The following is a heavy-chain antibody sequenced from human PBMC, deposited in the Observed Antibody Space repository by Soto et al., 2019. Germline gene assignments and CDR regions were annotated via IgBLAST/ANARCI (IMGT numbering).Heavy chain of an antibody. CDR2: ISWNSGSI. CDR3: AKDAAAATYYDFWSGYYTGPSGYYGMDV. D-gene: IGHD3-3*01. CDR1: GFTFDDYA. V-gene: IGHV3-9*01. J-gene: IGHJ6*02. Sequence: GGSLRLSCAASGFTFDDYAMHWVRQAPGKGLEWVSGISWNSGSIGYADSVKGRFTISRDNAKNSLYLQMNSLRAEDTALYYCAKDAAAATYYDFWSGYYTGPSGYYGMDVWGQGTTVTVSS.